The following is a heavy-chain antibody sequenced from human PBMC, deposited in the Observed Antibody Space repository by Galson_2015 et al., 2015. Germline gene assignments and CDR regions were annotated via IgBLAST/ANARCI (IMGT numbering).Heavy chain of an antibody. Sequence: SLRLSCAASGFIFRNYALTWVRQGPGTGLDWVSVISGSGGWTYYADSAKGRFNISRDNSKNTLYLQMSSLRAEDTAIYYCTKSNSLQDDNGWYYFDHWGQGTLVTVSS. D-gene: IGHD6-19*01. CDR3: TKSNSLQDDNGWYYFDH. CDR2: ISGSGGWT. CDR1: GFIFRNYA. J-gene: IGHJ4*02. V-gene: IGHV3-23*01.